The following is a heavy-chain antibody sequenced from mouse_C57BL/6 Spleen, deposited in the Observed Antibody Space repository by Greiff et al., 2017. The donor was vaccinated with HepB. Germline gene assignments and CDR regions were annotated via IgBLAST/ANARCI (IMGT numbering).Heavy chain of an antibody. CDR2: IYPGDGDT. CDR3: ARRGSNWDPFDY. V-gene: IGHV1-82*01. CDR1: GYAFSSSW. J-gene: IGHJ2*01. D-gene: IGHD4-1*01. Sequence: VHLVESGPELVKPGASVKISCKASGYAFSSSWMNWVKQRPGKGLEWIGRIYPGDGDTNYNGKFKGKATLTADKSSSTAYRQLSSLTSEDAAVYCCARRGSNWDPFDYWGQGTTLTVSS.